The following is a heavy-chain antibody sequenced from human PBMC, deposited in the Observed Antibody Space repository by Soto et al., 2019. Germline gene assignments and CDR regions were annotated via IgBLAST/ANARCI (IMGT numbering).Heavy chain of an antibody. CDR3: ARTTTNRTGELLDNWFDT. V-gene: IGHV4-4*07. CDR2: IYTSGST. J-gene: IGHJ5*02. Sequence: SETLSLTCTVSGGSISSYYWSWIRQPAGKGLEWIGRIYTSGSTNYNPSLKSRVTMSVDTSKNQFSLKLSSVTAADTAVYYCARTTTNRTGELLDNWFDTWGQGTLVTVSS. D-gene: IGHD3-10*01. CDR1: GGSISSYY.